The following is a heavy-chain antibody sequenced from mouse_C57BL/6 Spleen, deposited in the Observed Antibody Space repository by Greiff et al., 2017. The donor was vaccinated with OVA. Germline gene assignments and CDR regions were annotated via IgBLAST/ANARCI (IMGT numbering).Heavy chain of an antibody. CDR2: IYPRSGNT. Sequence: VQLVESGAELARPGASVKLSCKASGYTFTSYGISWVKQRTGQGLEWIGEIYPRSGNTYYNEKFKGKATLTVDKSSSTAYMELRSLTSEDSAVYFCARSDITTIVATEYSFDYWGQGTTLTVSS. CDR1: GYTFTSYG. J-gene: IGHJ2*01. D-gene: IGHD1-1*01. V-gene: IGHV1-81*01. CDR3: ARSDITTIVATEYSFDY.